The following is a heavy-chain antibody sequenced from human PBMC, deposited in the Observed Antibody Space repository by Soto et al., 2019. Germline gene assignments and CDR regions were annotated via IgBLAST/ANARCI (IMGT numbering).Heavy chain of an antibody. J-gene: IGHJ6*03. CDR1: GDTFSNHT. CDR2: IIPTLGLA. CDR3: ARVAEVGTVNNGGYYYRVV. Sequence: VQLVQSGTEVKKPGSSVKVSCKASGDTFSNHTISWVRHATGQGIAWLGTIIPTLGLANYAPKFQGRVTITTDESTNTACMERSSVRSADTAAYYCARVAEVGTVNNGGYYYRVVWGRGTTVSFPS. D-gene: IGHD4-17*01. V-gene: IGHV1-69*16.